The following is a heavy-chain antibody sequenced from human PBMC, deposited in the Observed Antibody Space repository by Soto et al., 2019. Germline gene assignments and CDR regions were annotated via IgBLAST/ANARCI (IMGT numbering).Heavy chain of an antibody. CDR1: GGTFSSYA. Sequence: QVQLVQSGAEVKKPGSSVKVSCKASGGTFSSYALSWVRQAPGQGLEWMGGIIAMSGATNYAQKFQGRVTFTADESTHTAYLELTSLRSEDTAVYYCARGGPENDYWGQGTLVTVSS. D-gene: IGHD1-26*01. J-gene: IGHJ4*02. CDR2: IIAMSGAT. V-gene: IGHV1-69*12. CDR3: ARGGPENDY.